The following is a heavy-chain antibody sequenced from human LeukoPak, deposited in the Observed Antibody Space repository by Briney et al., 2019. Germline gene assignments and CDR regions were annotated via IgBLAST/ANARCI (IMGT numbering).Heavy chain of an antibody. CDR3: ARDKPLWFGDNWFDP. CDR1: GFTFSSYS. V-gene: IGHV3-21*01. D-gene: IGHD3-10*01. Sequence: PGGSLRLSCAASGFTFSSYSMNWVRQAPGKGLEWVSSISSSSSYIYYADSVKGRFTISRDNAKNSLYLQMNSLRAEDTAVYYCARDKPLWFGDNWFDPWGQGTLVTVSS. CDR2: ISSSSSYI. J-gene: IGHJ5*02.